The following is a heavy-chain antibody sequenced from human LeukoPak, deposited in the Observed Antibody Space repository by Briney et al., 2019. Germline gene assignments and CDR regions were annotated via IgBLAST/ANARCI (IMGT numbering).Heavy chain of an antibody. D-gene: IGHD1-1*01. CDR3: AKVYEDVVVLEPFDP. Sequence: TGGSLRLSCAASGFTFTSSAMSWVRQAPGKGLEWVSAISGSGGSTYYADSVKGRFTISRDNSKNTLYLQMNSLRVEDTAVYYCAKVYEDVVVLEPFDPWGQGTLVTVSS. CDR1: GFTFTSSA. V-gene: IGHV3-23*01. CDR2: ISGSGGST. J-gene: IGHJ5*02.